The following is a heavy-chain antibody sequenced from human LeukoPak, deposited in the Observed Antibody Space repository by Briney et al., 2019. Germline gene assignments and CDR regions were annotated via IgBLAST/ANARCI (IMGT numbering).Heavy chain of an antibody. CDR2: INHSGST. CDR3: ARGQVGDSSGYPQFGEY. J-gene: IGHJ4*02. V-gene: IGHV4-34*01. CDR1: GGSFSGYY. Sequence: PSETLSLTCAVYGGSFSGYYWSWIRQPPGKVLEWIGEINHSGSTNYNPSLKSRVTISVDTSKNQFSLKLSSVTAADTAVYYCARGQVGDSSGYPQFGEYWSQGTLVTVSS. D-gene: IGHD3-22*01.